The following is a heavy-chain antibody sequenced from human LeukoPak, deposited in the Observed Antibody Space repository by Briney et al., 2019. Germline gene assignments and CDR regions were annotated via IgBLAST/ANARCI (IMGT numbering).Heavy chain of an antibody. V-gene: IGHV3-23*01. J-gene: IGHJ4*02. CDR3: AKAPPSAVSGGGLDY. Sequence: GGSLRLSCAASGFTFSSYAMSWVRQAPGRGLEWVSTISGSGGSTYYADSVKGRFTISRDNSKNTLYLQMNSLRAEDTAVYYCAKAPPSAVSGGGLDYWGQGTLVTVSS. CDR2: ISGSGGST. D-gene: IGHD3-10*01. CDR1: GFTFSSYA.